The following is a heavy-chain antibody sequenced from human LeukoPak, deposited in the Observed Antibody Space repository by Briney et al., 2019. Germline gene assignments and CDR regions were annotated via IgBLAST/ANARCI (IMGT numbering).Heavy chain of an antibody. Sequence: PSETLSLTCTVSGGSISSYYWSWIRQPAGKGLEWIGRIYTSGSTNYNPSLKSRVTMSVDTSKNQFSLKLSSVTAADTAVYYCARQYDDSSGNRYYYYGMDVWGQGTTVTVSS. V-gene: IGHV4-4*07. CDR1: GGSISSYY. D-gene: IGHD3-22*01. CDR3: ARQYDDSSGNRYYYYGMDV. J-gene: IGHJ6*02. CDR2: IYTSGST.